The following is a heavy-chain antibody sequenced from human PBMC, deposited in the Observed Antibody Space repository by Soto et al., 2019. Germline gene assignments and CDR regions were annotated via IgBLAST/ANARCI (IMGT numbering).Heavy chain of an antibody. CDR2: ISGGGDTT. CDR1: GFTFNNYA. D-gene: IGHD2-15*01. CDR3: AKGRGGSGSLTPRVDF. J-gene: IGHJ4*02. V-gene: IGHV3-23*01. Sequence: EVQLLESGGGLVQPGGSLRLSCAASGFTFNNYAMTWVRQAPGKVLEWVSAISGGGDTTSYADSVKGRFTVSRDGSKNTLYLQMRSLRAEDTALYYCAKGRGGSGSLTPRVDFWGQGTLFTVSS.